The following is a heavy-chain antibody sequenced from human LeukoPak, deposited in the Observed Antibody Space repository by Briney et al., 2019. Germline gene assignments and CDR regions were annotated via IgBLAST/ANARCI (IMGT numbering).Heavy chain of an antibody. D-gene: IGHD2-2*01. J-gene: IGHJ2*01. V-gene: IGHV3-7*01. Sequence: GGSLRLSCAASGFTFGNYWMSWVRQAPGKGLEWLANIKHDGGKIYYVDSVKGRFTISRDNAKNSLYLQMNSLRAEDTAVYYCARDGDIVVVPAAIASYFDLWGRGTLVTVSS. CDR3: ARDGDIVVVPAAIASYFDL. CDR1: GFTFGNYW. CDR2: IKHDGGKI.